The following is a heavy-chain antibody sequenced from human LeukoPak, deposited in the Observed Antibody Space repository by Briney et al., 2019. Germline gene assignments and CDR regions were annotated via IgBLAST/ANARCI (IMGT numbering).Heavy chain of an antibody. D-gene: IGHD3-3*01. Sequence: GGSLRLSCAASGFTFSSYGMHWVRQAPGKGLEWVAVISYDGSNKYYADSVKGRFTISRDNAKNSLYLQMNSLRAEDTAVYYCASVGITIFGVAHFGGQGTLVTVSS. CDR1: GFTFSSYG. J-gene: IGHJ4*02. V-gene: IGHV3-33*05. CDR2: ISYDGSNK. CDR3: ASVGITIFGVAHF.